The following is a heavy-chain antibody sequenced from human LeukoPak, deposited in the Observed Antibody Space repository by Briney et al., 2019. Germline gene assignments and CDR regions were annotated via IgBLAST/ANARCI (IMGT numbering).Heavy chain of an antibody. J-gene: IGHJ4*02. CDR3: TTGVTSTMVRGVSLVLTH. D-gene: IGHD3-10*01. V-gene: IGHV4-39*07. Sequence: SETLSLTCTVSGGSISSSSYYWGWIRQPPGKGLEWIGSIYYSGSTYYNPSLKSRVTISVDTSKNQFSLKLSSVTAADTAVYYCTTGVTSTMVRGVSLVLTHWGQGTLVTVSS. CDR1: GGSISSSSYY. CDR2: IYYSGST.